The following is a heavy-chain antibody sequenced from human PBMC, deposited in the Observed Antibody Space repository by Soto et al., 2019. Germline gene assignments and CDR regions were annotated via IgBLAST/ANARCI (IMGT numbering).Heavy chain of an antibody. CDR2: ISSYGGNI. CDR3: AREGGSGNYYKGVYYYYYMDV. CDR1: GFTIGADG. Sequence: EVQLVESGGGLVQPGDSLRLSCAASGFTIGADGFHWVRQAPGKALEYISAISSYGGNIYYANSVKGRFIISRDNSKNTLYLQMGSLRAEDMGVYYCAREGGSGNYYKGVYYYYYMDVWGKGTTVTVSS. D-gene: IGHD3-10*01. J-gene: IGHJ6*03. V-gene: IGHV3-64*01.